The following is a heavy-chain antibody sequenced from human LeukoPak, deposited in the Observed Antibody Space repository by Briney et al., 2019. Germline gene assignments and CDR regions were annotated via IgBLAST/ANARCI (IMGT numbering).Heavy chain of an antibody. CDR3: ARNAGYCSSTSCRWFDP. V-gene: IGHV1-69*13. CDR2: IIPIFGTA. CDR1: GGTFSSYA. J-gene: IGHJ5*02. D-gene: IGHD2-2*01. Sequence: SVKVSCKXSGGTFSSYAISWVRQAPGQGLEWMGGIIPIFGTANYAQKFQGRVTITADESTSTAYMELSSLRSEDTAVYYCARNAGYCSSTSCRWFDPWGQGTLVTVSS.